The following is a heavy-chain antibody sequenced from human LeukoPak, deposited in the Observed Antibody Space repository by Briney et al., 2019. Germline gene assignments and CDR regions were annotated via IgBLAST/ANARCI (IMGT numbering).Heavy chain of an antibody. J-gene: IGHJ4*02. Sequence: PGGSLRLSCAASGFTFSSYWMHLVRQAPGRGLVWVSRINSDGSTTAYADSVRGRFTISRDNAKNTLYLQMNSLRDEDTAMYYCARALERTGYWGQGTLVTVSS. CDR1: GFTFSSYW. CDR2: INSDGSTT. CDR3: ARALERTGY. V-gene: IGHV3-74*01. D-gene: IGHD1-1*01.